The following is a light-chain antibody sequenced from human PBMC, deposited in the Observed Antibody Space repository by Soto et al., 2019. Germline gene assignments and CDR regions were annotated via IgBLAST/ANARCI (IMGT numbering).Light chain of an antibody. Sequence: DIVMTQSPDSLALSLGERATIRCKSSQSVFSTSSGMNYLAWYQQKPRQPPKLLIYWASTRQAGVPERISGGGPETDFTLIINSRQAEYVADYYCQQYDRNPLSIGGGNKVEIK. V-gene: IGKV4-1*01. J-gene: IGKJ4*02. CDR1: QSVFSTSSGMNY. CDR3: QQYDRNPLS. CDR2: WAS.